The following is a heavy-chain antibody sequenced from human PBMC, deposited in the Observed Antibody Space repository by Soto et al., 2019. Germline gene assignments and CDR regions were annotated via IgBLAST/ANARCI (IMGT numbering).Heavy chain of an antibody. D-gene: IGHD3-10*01. CDR3: ARVGSVWFGEPDYYYYGMDV. J-gene: IGHJ6*02. V-gene: IGHV1-18*01. Sequence: QVQLVQSGAEVKKPGASVKVSCKASGYTFTSYGISWVRQAPGQGLEWMGWISAYNGNTNYAQKLQGRVTMTTDTSTSTAYMQLRSLRSDDTAVYYCARVGSVWFGEPDYYYYGMDVWGQGTTVTVSS. CDR1: GYTFTSYG. CDR2: ISAYNGNT.